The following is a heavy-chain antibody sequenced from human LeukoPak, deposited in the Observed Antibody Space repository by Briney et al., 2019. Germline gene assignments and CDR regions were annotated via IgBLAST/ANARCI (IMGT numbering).Heavy chain of an antibody. CDR1: AYTFTSYD. CDR2: MSPNGGNT. V-gene: IGHV1-8*01. D-gene: IGHD7-27*01. J-gene: IGHJ4*02. CDR3: VRTPPNWGADY. Sequence: PSVKVSCKASAYTFTSYDINWVRHATAQGLEWMGWMSPNGGNTGYAQEFQGRVTMTRSTSISTAYMELSSLGSEDTAVYYCVRTPPNWGADYWGQGTLVTVSS.